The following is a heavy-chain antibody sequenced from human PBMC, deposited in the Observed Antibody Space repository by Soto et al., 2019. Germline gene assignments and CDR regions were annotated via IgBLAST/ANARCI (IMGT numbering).Heavy chain of an antibody. Sequence: ASVQVSFKASGYTFTSYDINWVRQATGQGREWMGWMNPNSGNTGYAQKFQGRVTMTRNTSISTAYMELSSVTAADTAVYYCARAGGSFSSGWYYYYGMDVWGQGTTVTVSS. CDR2: MNPNSGNT. V-gene: IGHV1-8*01. J-gene: IGHJ6*02. CDR3: ARAGGSFSSGWYYYYGMDV. D-gene: IGHD6-19*01. CDR1: GYTFTSYD.